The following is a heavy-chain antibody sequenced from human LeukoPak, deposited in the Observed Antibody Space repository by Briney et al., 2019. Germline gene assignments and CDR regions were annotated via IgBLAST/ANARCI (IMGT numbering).Heavy chain of an antibody. V-gene: IGHV3-23*01. CDR3: AKDKEGEGSGSYYQWDY. CDR1: GFTFRSYA. Sequence: PGGSLRLSCAASGFTFRSYAMSWVRQAPGKGLEWVSGISGSGGSTYYADSVKGRFTISRDNSKNTLYLQMNSLRAEDTAVYYCAKDKEGEGSGSYYQWDYWGQGTLVTVSS. J-gene: IGHJ4*02. CDR2: ISGSGGST. D-gene: IGHD3-10*01.